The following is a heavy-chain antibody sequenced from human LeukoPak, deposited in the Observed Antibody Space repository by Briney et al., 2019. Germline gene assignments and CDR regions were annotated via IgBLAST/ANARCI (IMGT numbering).Heavy chain of an antibody. Sequence: SETLSLTCTVSGGSISSYYWSWLRQPPGKGLEWIGYIYYSGSTYYNPSLKSRVTISVDTSKNQFSLKLSSVTAADTAVYYCARTNIVGATDFDYWGQGTLVTVSS. J-gene: IGHJ4*02. V-gene: IGHV4-59*06. CDR2: IYYSGST. CDR3: ARTNIVGATDFDY. CDR1: GGSISSYY. D-gene: IGHD1-26*01.